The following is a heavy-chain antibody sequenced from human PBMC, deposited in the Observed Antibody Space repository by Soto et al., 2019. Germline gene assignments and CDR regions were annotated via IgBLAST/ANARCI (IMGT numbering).Heavy chain of an antibody. J-gene: IGHJ4*02. CDR2: IYYSGST. CDR1: GGSISSSSYY. D-gene: IGHD3-16*01. V-gene: IGHV4-39*01. CDR3: ARLSPEDYIWGSPTTYLDY. Sequence: QLQLQESGPGLVKPSETLSLTCTVSGGSISSSSYYWGWIRQPPGKGLEWIGSIYYSGSTYYNPSRESRGTISVDTSKNQFSLKLSSVTAADTAVYYCARLSPEDYIWGSPTTYLDYWGQGTLVTVSS.